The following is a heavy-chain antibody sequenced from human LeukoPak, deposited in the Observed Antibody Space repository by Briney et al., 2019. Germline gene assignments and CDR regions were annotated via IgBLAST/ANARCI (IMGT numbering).Heavy chain of an antibody. CDR2: ISSSSSYI. CDR1: GFTFSSYS. Sequence: GGSLRLSCAASGFTFSSYSMNSVRQAPGKGLEWVSSISSSSSYIYYADSVKGRFTISRDNAKNSLYLQMNSLRAEDTAVYYCARDPYYDSSGYYYVAFDIWGQGTVVTVSS. J-gene: IGHJ3*02. V-gene: IGHV3-21*01. D-gene: IGHD3-22*01. CDR3: ARDPYYDSSGYYYVAFDI.